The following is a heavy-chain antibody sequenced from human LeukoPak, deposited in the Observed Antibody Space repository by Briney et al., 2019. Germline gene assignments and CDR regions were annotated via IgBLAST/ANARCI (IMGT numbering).Heavy chain of an antibody. Sequence: ASVKVSCKASGYTFTSYDINWVRQATGQGLEWMGWINPNSGGTNYAQKFQGRVTMTRDTSISTAYMELSRLRSDDTAVYYCARGRYCSGGSCYVWFDPWGQGTLVTVSS. CDR3: ARGRYCSGGSCYVWFDP. CDR1: GYTFTSYD. V-gene: IGHV1-2*02. D-gene: IGHD2-15*01. J-gene: IGHJ5*02. CDR2: INPNSGGT.